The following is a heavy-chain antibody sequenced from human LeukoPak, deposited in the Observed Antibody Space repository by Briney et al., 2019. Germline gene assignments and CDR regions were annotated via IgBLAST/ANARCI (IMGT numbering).Heavy chain of an antibody. V-gene: IGHV3-23*01. CDR1: GFTFSSYA. CDR2: ISGGGDTT. D-gene: IGHD6-19*01. Sequence: GGSLRLSCAASGFTFSSYAMSWVRQAPGKGLEWVSAISGGGDTTYYADSVKGRFTISRDNSKNTLYLQMNSLRAEDTAVYYCAKDTVRGGWSTTYFDYWGQGTLVTVSS. J-gene: IGHJ4*02. CDR3: AKDTVRGGWSTTYFDY.